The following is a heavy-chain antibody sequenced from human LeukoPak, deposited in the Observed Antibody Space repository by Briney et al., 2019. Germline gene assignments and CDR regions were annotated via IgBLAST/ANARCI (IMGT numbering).Heavy chain of an antibody. CDR2: ISSNGGST. Sequence: GGSLRLSCTASGFTFSNYALHWVRQAPGKGLEHVSLISSNGGSTYYANSVKGRFTISRDNSKNTLYLHMGSLRAEDMAVYYCARVRGDYVVDYWGQGTLVTVSS. CDR3: ARVRGDYVVDY. D-gene: IGHD4-17*01. V-gene: IGHV3-64*01. CDR1: GFTFSNYA. J-gene: IGHJ4*02.